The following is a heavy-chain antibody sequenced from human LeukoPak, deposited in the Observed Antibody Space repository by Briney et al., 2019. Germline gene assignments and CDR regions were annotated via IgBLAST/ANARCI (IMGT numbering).Heavy chain of an antibody. CDR1: GFTFNTYG. V-gene: IGHV3-30*02. J-gene: IGHJ6*03. D-gene: IGHD3-10*01. Sequence: PGGSLRLSCAASGFTFNTYGMHWVRQAPGKGLEWVAFIQNDGSNKHYADSVRGRFTISRDNSKKTLYLQMNSLRAEDTAVYYCAKLWFFYMDVWGKGTTVTVSS. CDR3: AKLWFFYMDV. CDR2: IQNDGSNK.